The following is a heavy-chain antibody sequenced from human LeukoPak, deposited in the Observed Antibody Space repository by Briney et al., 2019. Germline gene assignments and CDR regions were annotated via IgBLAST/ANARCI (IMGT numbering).Heavy chain of an antibody. CDR3: ASFRFLEWSYYYYGMDV. Sequence: SETLSLTCTVSGGSISSYYWSWIRQPPGKGLEWIGEINHSGSTNYNPSLKSRVTISVDTSKNQFSLKLSSVTAADTAVYYCASFRFLEWSYYYYGMDVWGQGTTVTVSS. D-gene: IGHD3-3*01. J-gene: IGHJ6*02. V-gene: IGHV4-34*01. CDR2: INHSGST. CDR1: GGSISSYY.